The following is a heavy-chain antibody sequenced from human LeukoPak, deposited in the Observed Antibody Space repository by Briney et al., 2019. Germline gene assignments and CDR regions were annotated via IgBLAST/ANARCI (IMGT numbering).Heavy chain of an antibody. CDR1: RFTFSDYA. CDR3: ARDSYYYDSSGYYSVYYYGMDV. V-gene: IGHV3-33*01. CDR2: IWYAGTYK. D-gene: IGHD3-22*01. J-gene: IGHJ6*02. Sequence: GGSLRLSCAASRFTFSDYAMYWVRQAPGKGLEWVAVIWYAGTYKYYGDSVKGRFTISRDNSKNTLYLQMNSLRAEDTAVYYCARDSYYYDSSGYYSVYYYGMDVWGQGTTVTVSS.